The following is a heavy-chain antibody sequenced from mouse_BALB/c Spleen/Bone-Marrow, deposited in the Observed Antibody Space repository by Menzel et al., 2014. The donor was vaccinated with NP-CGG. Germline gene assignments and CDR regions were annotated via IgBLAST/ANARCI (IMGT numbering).Heavy chain of an antibody. Sequence: DVQLQESGGGLVQPGGSLKLSCAASGFDFSRYWMSRVRQAPGKGLQWIGEINPESNTINYTPSLKDKFIISRDNAKNTLYLQMSKVRSEDTALYCCARLGYYGWFAYWGQGTLVTVSA. D-gene: IGHD2-3*01. V-gene: IGHV4-1*02. CDR2: INPESNTI. CDR3: ARLGYYGWFAY. J-gene: IGHJ3*01. CDR1: GFDFSRYW.